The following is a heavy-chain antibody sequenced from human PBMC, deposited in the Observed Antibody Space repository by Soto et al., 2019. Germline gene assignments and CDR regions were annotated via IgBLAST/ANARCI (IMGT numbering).Heavy chain of an antibody. D-gene: IGHD2-15*01. CDR2: ISYDGSNK. CDR3: AKRAPYCSGGSCYHWFDP. V-gene: IGHV3-30*18. CDR1: GFTFSSYG. J-gene: IGHJ5*02. Sequence: QVQLVESGGGVVQPGRSLRLSCAASGFTFSSYGMHWVRQAPGKGLEWVAVISYDGSNKYYADSVKGRFTISRDNSKNTLYLQMNSPRAEDTAVYYCAKRAPYCSGGSCYHWFDPWGQGTLVTVSS.